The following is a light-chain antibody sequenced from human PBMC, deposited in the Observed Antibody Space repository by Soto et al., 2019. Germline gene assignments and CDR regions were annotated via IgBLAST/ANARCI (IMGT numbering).Light chain of an antibody. V-gene: IGLV2-14*01. CDR1: NSDVGDYNL. Sequence: SVLAQPASVSGSPGQSITISCSGTNSDVGDYNLVSWYQQRPGEAPKLVIFDVSNRPSGVSDRFSGSKSGNTASLTISGLQAEDEGDYFCCSYSTDTTLYVFGSGTKVTVL. CDR3: CSYSTDTTLYV. J-gene: IGLJ1*01. CDR2: DVS.